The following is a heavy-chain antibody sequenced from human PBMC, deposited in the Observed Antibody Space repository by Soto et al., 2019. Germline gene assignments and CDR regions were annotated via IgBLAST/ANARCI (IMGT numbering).Heavy chain of an antibody. D-gene: IGHD3-9*01. J-gene: IGHJ4*02. V-gene: IGHV3-23*01. Sequence: GGSLRLSCAASGFTFSSYAMSWVRQAPGKGLEWVSAISGSGGSTYYADSVKGRFTISRDNSKNTLYLQMNSLRAEDTAVYYCAKDPFYYDILTGNFFDYWGQGTLVTVSS. CDR2: ISGSGGST. CDR3: AKDPFYYDILTGNFFDY. CDR1: GFTFSSYA.